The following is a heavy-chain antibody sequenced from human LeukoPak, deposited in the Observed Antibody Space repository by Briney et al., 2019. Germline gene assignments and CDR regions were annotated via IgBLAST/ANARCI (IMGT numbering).Heavy chain of an antibody. CDR2: IYYSGST. CDR3: AKGQTFDY. V-gene: IGHV4-39*01. CDR1: GGSISSSSYY. Sequence: SETLSLTCTVSGGSISSSSYYWGWIPQPPGKGLEWIGSIYYSGSTYYNPSLKSRVTISVDTSKNQFSLKLSSVTAADTAVYYCAKGQTFDYWGQGTLVTVSS. J-gene: IGHJ4*02.